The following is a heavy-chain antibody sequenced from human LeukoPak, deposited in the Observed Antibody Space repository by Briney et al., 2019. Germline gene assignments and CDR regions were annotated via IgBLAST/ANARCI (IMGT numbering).Heavy chain of an antibody. Sequence: GGSLRLSCAASGFTLSSYEMNWVRQAPGKGLEWISYISSSGRTIFYADSVKGRFTISRDNAKNSLYLQMHSLGAEDTAVYYCARVYCCDISCYGFDPWGQGTRVTVSS. CDR2: ISSSGRTI. CDR1: GFTLSSYE. CDR3: ARVYCCDISCYGFDP. V-gene: IGHV3-48*03. J-gene: IGHJ5*02. D-gene: IGHD2-2*01.